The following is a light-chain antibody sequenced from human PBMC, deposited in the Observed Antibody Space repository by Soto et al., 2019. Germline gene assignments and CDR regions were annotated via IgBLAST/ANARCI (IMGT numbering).Light chain of an antibody. Sequence: QSALTQPPSASGSPGQSVTISCTGTSSDVGGYNYVSWYQQYPGKAPKLMIYEVSKGPSGVPDRFSGSKSGNTASLTVSGLQAEDEADYYCSSYAGSNTFIFGGGTKVPVL. V-gene: IGLV2-8*01. J-gene: IGLJ2*01. CDR2: EVS. CDR1: SSDVGGYNY. CDR3: SSYAGSNTFI.